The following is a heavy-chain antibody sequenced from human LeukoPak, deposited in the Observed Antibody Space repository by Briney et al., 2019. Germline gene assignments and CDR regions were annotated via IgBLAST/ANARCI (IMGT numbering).Heavy chain of an antibody. J-gene: IGHJ4*02. V-gene: IGHV1-8*01. D-gene: IGHD3-22*01. Sequence: GASVKVSCKASGYTFTSYDINWVRQATGQGLEWMGWMNPNSGNTGYAQKFQGRVTMTRDTSISTAYMELSRLRSDDTAVYYCARDRPLYYDSSGHDYWGQGTLVTVSS. CDR3: ARDRPLYYDSSGHDY. CDR1: GYTFTSYD. CDR2: MNPNSGNT.